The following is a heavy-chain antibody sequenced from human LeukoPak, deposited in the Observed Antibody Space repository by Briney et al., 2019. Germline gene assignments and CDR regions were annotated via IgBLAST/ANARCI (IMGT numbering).Heavy chain of an antibody. D-gene: IGHD6-19*01. V-gene: IGHV3-23*01. CDR1: GFTFSTYA. CDR3: AKRDSSGWFYFDY. CDR2: ISGGGDST. Sequence: GGSLRLSCAASGFTFSTYAMSWVRQAPGKGLEWVSAISGGGDSTYYADSVKGRFTISRDNSKNTLYLQMNSLRAEDTGIYYCAKRDSSGWFYFDYWGQGTLVTVSS. J-gene: IGHJ4*02.